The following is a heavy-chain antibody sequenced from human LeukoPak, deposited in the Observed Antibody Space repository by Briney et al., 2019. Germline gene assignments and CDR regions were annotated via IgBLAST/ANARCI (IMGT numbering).Heavy chain of an antibody. CDR2: MNPNSGNT. D-gene: IGHD6-6*01. V-gene: IGHV1-8*03. J-gene: IGHJ5*02. CDR3: ARGLGIAALPNWFDP. Sequence: ASVRVSCKASGYPFTSYDINWVRQATGQGLEWMGWMNPNSGNTGYAQKFQGRVTITRNTSISTAYMELSSLRSEDTAVYYCARGLGIAALPNWFDPWGQGTLVTVSS. CDR1: GYPFTSYD.